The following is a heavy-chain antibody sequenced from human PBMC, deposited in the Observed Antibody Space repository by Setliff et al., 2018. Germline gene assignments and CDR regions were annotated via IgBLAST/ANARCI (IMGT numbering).Heavy chain of an antibody. D-gene: IGHD6-6*01. Sequence: SETLSLTCTVSGDSISNYYWNWIRQPPGKGLEWIGSIHHSGSSYFHPSLKSRVILSVDTSKNQFSLRLTSVTAADTAVYHCARHQDSSSSVIDYWGQGALVTVSS. V-gene: IGHV4-59*08. CDR2: IHHSGSS. CDR3: ARHQDSSSSVIDY. CDR1: GDSISNYY. J-gene: IGHJ4*02.